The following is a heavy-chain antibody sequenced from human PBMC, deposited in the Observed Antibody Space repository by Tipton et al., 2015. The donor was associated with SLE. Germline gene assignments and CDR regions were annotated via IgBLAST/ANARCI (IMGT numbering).Heavy chain of an antibody. CDR1: GGSISSHY. CDR2: ISYSGST. Sequence: TLSLTCTVSGGSISSHYWSWIRQPPGKGLEWIGYISYSGSTNHNPSLKSRVTISVDTSKNQFSLKLRSVTAADTAVYYCATYLHSSSWSWFDPWGQGPLVTVSS. J-gene: IGHJ5*02. CDR3: ATYLHSSSWSWFDP. V-gene: IGHV4-59*11. D-gene: IGHD6-13*01.